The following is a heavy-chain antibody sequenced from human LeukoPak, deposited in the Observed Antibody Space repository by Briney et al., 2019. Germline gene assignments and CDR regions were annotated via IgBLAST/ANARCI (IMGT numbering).Heavy chain of an antibody. D-gene: IGHD6-19*01. J-gene: IGHJ6*03. CDR1: GGSISSSSYY. CDR2: IYYSGRT. CDR3: ARLTGGWRYYYYYMDV. V-gene: IGHV4-39*07. Sequence: SETLSLTCTVSGGSISSSSYYWGWIRQPPGKGLEWIGSIYYSGRTYYNPSLKSRVTISVDTSKNQFSLKLSSVTAADTAVYYCARLTGGWRYYYYYMDVWGKGTTVTVSS.